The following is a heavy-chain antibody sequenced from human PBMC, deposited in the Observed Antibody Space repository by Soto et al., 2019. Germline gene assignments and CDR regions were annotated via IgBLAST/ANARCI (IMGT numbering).Heavy chain of an antibody. D-gene: IGHD3-10*01. CDR3: ATHQGYYGSGTYCFDY. CDR1: GASISRSSYY. Sequence: SETLSLTCTVSGASISRSSYYWGWIRQPPGKGLEWIGSIYYSGTTYDNPSLKSRVTISVDTSKNQFSLKLTSVTAADTAVYYCATHQGYYGSGTYCFDYWGPGTLVTVS. J-gene: IGHJ4*02. CDR2: IYYSGTT. V-gene: IGHV4-39*01.